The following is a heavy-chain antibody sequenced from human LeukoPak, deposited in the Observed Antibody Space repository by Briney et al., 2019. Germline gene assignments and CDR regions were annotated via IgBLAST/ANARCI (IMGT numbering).Heavy chain of an antibody. Sequence: GGSLRLSCAASGFTFSSYGMHWVRQAPGKGLEWVAVIWYDGSNKYYADSVKGRFTISRDNSKNTLYLQMNSLRAEDTAVYYCAREGGDYYDSSGCSRNFDYWGQGTLVTVSS. CDR2: IWYDGSNK. CDR3: AREGGDYYDSSGCSRNFDY. J-gene: IGHJ4*02. D-gene: IGHD3-22*01. V-gene: IGHV3-33*01. CDR1: GFTFSSYG.